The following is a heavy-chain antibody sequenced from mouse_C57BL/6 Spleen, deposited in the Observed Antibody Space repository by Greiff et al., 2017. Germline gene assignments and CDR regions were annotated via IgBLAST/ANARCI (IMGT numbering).Heavy chain of an antibody. CDR3: ARGGYDYGGDY. CDR1: GYSITSGYY. J-gene: IGHJ2*01. CDR2: IRYDGSN. V-gene: IGHV3-6*01. D-gene: IGHD2-4*01. Sequence: DVQLVESGPGLVKPSQSLSLTCSVTGYSITSGYYWNWIRQFPGNKLEWMGYIRYDGSNNYNPSLKNRISITRDTSKYQFFLKLNSVTTEDTATYYCARGGYDYGGDYWGQGTTLTVSS.